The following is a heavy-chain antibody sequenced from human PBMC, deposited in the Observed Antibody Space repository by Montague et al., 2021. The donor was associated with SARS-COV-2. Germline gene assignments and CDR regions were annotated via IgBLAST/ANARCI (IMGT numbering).Heavy chain of an antibody. CDR3: ARGQVTVFAILIAFPAAGAIDV. Sequence: SETLSLTCAVYGGSFTDYYWTWIRQAPGKGLEWIGEVDHRGSASYSPSLKGRVSISVDRSKNQFPLNLRSVTAADTAAYYCARGQVTVFAILIAFPAAGAIDVWGQGTTVTVS. CDR2: VDHRGSA. CDR1: GGSFTDYY. V-gene: IGHV4-34*01. J-gene: IGHJ3*01. D-gene: IGHD3-16*02.